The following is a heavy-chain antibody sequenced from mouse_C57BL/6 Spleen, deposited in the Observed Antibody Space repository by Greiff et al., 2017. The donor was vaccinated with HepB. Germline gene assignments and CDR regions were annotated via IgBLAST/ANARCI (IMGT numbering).Heavy chain of an antibody. D-gene: IGHD2-3*01. CDR3: APDGYFAWFAY. J-gene: IGHJ3*01. V-gene: IGHV1-85*01. CDR1: GYTFTSYD. CDR2: IYPRDGST. Sequence: QVQLQQSGPELVKPGASVKLSCKASGYTFTSYDINWVKQRPGQGLEWIGWIYPRDGSTKYNEKFKGKATLTVDTSSSTAYMELHSLTSEDSAVYFCAPDGYFAWFAYWGQGTLVTVSA.